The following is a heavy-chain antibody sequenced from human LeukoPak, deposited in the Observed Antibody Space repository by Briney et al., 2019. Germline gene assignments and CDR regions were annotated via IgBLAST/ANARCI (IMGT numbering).Heavy chain of an antibody. D-gene: IGHD2-21*01. J-gene: IGHJ4*02. CDR3: ARDNSVEVSTMIIFDY. V-gene: IGHV4-34*01. CDR2: INHSGST. CDR1: GGSFSGYY. Sequence: SETLSLTCAVYGGSFSGYYWSWIRQPPGKGLEWIGEINHSGSTNYNPPLKSRVTISVDTSKNQFSLKLSYVTAADTAVYYCARDNSVEVSTMIIFDYWGQGTLVTVSS.